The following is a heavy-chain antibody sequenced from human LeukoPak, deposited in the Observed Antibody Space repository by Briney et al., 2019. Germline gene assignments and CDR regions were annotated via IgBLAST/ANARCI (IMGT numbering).Heavy chain of an antibody. D-gene: IGHD1-14*01. CDR2: IYTSGST. CDR1: GGSISSGGYY. V-gene: IGHV4-61*02. J-gene: IGHJ4*02. CDR3: ARSVRKSFDY. Sequence: PSETLSLTCTVSGGSISSGGYYWSWIRQHPGKGLEWIGRIYTSGSTNYNPSLKSRVTMSVDTSKNQFSLKLSSVTAADTAVYYCARSVRKSFDYWGQGTLVTVSS.